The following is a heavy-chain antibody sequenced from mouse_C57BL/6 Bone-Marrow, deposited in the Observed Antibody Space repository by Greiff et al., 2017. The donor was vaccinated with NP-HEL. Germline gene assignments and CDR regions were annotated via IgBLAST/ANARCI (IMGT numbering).Heavy chain of an antibody. Sequence: EVKLMESGGGLVQPGGSLKLSCAASGFTFSDYGMAWVRQAPRKGPEWVAFISNLAYSIYYADTVTGRFTISRENAKNTLYLEMSSLRSEDTAMYYCARHDDYSWFAYWGQGTLVTVSA. V-gene: IGHV5-15*01. CDR1: GFTFSDYG. J-gene: IGHJ3*01. CDR2: ISNLAYSI. D-gene: IGHD2-3*01. CDR3: ARHDDYSWFAY.